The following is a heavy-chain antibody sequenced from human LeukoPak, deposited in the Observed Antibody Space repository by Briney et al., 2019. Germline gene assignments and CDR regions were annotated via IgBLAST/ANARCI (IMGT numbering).Heavy chain of an antibody. V-gene: IGHV4-34*01. J-gene: IGHJ5*02. CDR1: GGSFSGYY. CDR3: ARGPRFGELLWHWFDP. Sequence: SETLSLTCAVYGGSFSGYYWSWIRRPPGKGVEWIGEINHSGSTNYNPSLKSRVTISEDTSKNQFSLKLRSVTAADTAVYYCARGPRFGELLWHWFDPWGQGTLVTVSS. D-gene: IGHD3-10*01. CDR2: INHSGST.